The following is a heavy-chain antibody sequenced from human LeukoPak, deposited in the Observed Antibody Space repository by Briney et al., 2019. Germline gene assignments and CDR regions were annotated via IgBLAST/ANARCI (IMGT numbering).Heavy chain of an antibody. CDR3: ARDLIVGATLGSDY. CDR2: IYSGGST. Sequence: GGSLRLSCAASGFTVSSNYMSWVRQAPGKGLEWVSVIYSGGSTDYADSVKGRFTISRDISNNTLYLQMNSLRAEDTAVYYCARDLIVGATLGSDYWGQGTLVTVSS. J-gene: IGHJ4*02. V-gene: IGHV3-53*01. D-gene: IGHD1-26*01. CDR1: GFTVSSNY.